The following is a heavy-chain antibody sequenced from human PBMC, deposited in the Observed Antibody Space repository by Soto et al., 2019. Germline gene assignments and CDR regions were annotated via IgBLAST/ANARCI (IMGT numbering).Heavy chain of an antibody. V-gene: IGHV1-69*06. J-gene: IGHJ6*02. Sequence: QVQLVQSGAEVKKPGSSVKVSCKASGGTFSSYAXXWVRQAPXQXLXXMGGIIPIFGTANYAQKFQGRVTITADKSTSTAYMELSSLRSEDTAVYYCARGRERWLQFPGMDVWGQGTTVTVSS. CDR1: GGTFSSYA. D-gene: IGHD5-12*01. CDR2: IIPIFGTA. CDR3: ARGRERWLQFPGMDV.